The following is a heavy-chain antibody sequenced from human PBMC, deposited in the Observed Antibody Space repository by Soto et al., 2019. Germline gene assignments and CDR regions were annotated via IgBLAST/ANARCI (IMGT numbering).Heavy chain of an antibody. V-gene: IGHV3-30*18. Sequence: QVQLVESGGGVVQPGRSLRLSCAASGFTFGSYGMHWVRQAPGKGLEWVAVISYDGSNKYYADSVKGRFTISRDNSKNTLYLQMNSLRAEDTAVYYCANRAYGDDAFDIWGQGTMVTVSS. CDR1: GFTFGSYG. J-gene: IGHJ3*02. D-gene: IGHD4-17*01. CDR2: ISYDGSNK. CDR3: ANRAYGDDAFDI.